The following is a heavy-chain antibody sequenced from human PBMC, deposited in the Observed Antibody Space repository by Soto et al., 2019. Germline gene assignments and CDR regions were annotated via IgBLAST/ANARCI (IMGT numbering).Heavy chain of an antibody. Sequence: GGSLRLSCAASGFTFSRYAMSWVRQAPGKGLEWVSAISGSGDSTYYPDSVKGRFTISRDSSKNTLYLQMNSLRAEDTAVYYCAKDPTSALPQYYFDYWGQGTLVTVSS. CDR2: ISGSGDST. CDR3: AKDPTSALPQYYFDY. CDR1: GFTFSRYA. V-gene: IGHV3-23*01. D-gene: IGHD4-17*01. J-gene: IGHJ4*02.